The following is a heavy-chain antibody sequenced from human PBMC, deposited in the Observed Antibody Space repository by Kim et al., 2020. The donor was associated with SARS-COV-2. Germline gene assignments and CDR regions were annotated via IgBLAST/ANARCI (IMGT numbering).Heavy chain of an antibody. D-gene: IGHD3-10*01. CDR2: ISYDGSNK. Sequence: GGSLRLSCAASGFTFSSYGMHWVRQAPGKGLEWVAVISYDGSNKYYADSVKGRFTISRDNSKNTLYLQMNSLRAEDTAVYYCAKALGYYGSGGGYYYGMDGRVQGTTLTLSS. CDR1: GFTFSSYG. V-gene: IGHV3-30*18. J-gene: IGHJ6*01. CDR3: AKALGYYGSGGGYYYGMDG.